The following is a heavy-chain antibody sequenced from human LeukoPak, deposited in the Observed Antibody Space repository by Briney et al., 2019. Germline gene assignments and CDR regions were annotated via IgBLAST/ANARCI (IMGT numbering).Heavy chain of an antibody. V-gene: IGHV1-2*02. Sequence: ASVKVSCKAYGYTFTGYFIHWVRQAPGQGLEWMGWINPKSGGTNYQQKFQDRVTMTRDTSISTAYMEMSRLRSDDTAVYYCAKVSPRLLWFGELSSWGQGTLVTVSS. CDR2: INPKSGGT. CDR1: GYTFTGYF. J-gene: IGHJ5*02. D-gene: IGHD3-10*01. CDR3: AKVSPRLLWFGELSS.